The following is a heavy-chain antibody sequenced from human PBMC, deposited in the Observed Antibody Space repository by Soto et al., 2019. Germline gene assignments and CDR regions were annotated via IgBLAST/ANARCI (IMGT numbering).Heavy chain of an antibody. D-gene: IGHD3-10*01. CDR1: GYTFTSYG. CDR2: ISAYNGNT. J-gene: IGHJ4*02. CDR3: ARAPRLLLWFGELKYYFDY. V-gene: IGHV1-18*01. Sequence: ASVKVSYKTSGYTFTSYGISWVRQAPGQGLEWMGWISAYNGNTNYAQKLQGRVTMTTDTSTSTAYMELRSLRSDDTAVYYCARAPRLLLWFGELKYYFDYWGQGTLVTVSS.